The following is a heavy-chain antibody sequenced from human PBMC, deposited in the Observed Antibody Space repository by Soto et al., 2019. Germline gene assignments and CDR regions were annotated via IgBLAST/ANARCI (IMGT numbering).Heavy chain of an antibody. D-gene: IGHD6-19*01. CDR3: VRDGAVAGNINFDF. CDR2: INAGDGNT. V-gene: IGHV1-3*01. CDR1: GYTFTNCG. J-gene: IGHJ4*02. Sequence: GASVKVSCKASGYTFTNCGVHWVRQAPGQRLEWMGWINAGDGNTKYSRNFQGRVTITRDTSASTAYMELSSLRSEDTAVYYCVRDGAVAGNINFDFWGQGTLVTVSS.